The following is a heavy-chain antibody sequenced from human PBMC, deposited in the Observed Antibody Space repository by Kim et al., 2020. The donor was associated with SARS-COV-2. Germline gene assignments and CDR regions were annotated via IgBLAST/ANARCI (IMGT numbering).Heavy chain of an antibody. J-gene: IGHJ2*01. V-gene: IGHV4-61*02. D-gene: IGHD3-9*01. CDR1: GGSISSGSYY. CDR2: IYTSWST. CDR3: ARTTYDILTGYPPLGWYFDL. Sequence: SETLSLTCTVSGGSISSGSYYWSWIRQPAGKGLEWIGRIYTSWSTNYNPSLKSRVTISVDTSKNQFSLKLSSVTAADTAVYYCARTTYDILTGYPPLGWYFDLWGRGTLVTVSS.